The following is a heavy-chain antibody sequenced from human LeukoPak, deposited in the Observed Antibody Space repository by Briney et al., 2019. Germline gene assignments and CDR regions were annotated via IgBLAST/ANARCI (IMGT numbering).Heavy chain of an antibody. Sequence: GGSLRLSCAASGFTFSSYGMSWVRQAPGKGLEWVSLIYSGGGTYYADSVKGRFTISRDNSKNTLYLQMNSLRAEDTAVYFCARETYDILTGRGAFDIWGQGTMVTVSS. CDR1: GFTFSSYG. D-gene: IGHD3-9*01. CDR2: IYSGGGT. J-gene: IGHJ3*02. V-gene: IGHV3-53*01. CDR3: ARETYDILTGRGAFDI.